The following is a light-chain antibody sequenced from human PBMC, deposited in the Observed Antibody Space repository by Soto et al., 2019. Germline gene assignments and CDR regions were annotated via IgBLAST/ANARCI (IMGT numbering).Light chain of an antibody. CDR1: SSDVGGYNY. CDR3: FSYAGSYTVV. Sequence: QSALTQPRSVSGSRGQSVTISCTGTSSDVGGYNYVSWYQQHPGKAPKLMIYDVSKRPSGVPDRFSGSKSGNTASLTISGLQAEDEADYYCFSYAGSYTVVFGGGTKLTVL. V-gene: IGLV2-11*01. J-gene: IGLJ2*01. CDR2: DVS.